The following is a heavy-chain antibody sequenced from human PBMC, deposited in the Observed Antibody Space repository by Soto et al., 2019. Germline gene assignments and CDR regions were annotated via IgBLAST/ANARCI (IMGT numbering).Heavy chain of an antibody. CDR2: IIPIFGTA. CDR1: GGTFSSYA. Sequence: GASVKVSCKASGGTFSSYAISWLRQAPGQGLEWMGGIIPIFGTANYAQKFQGRVTITADKSTSTAYMELSSLRSEDTAVYYCVQGPDPDKQWLVLDYWGQGTLVTVSS. D-gene: IGHD6-19*01. V-gene: IGHV1-69*06. J-gene: IGHJ4*02. CDR3: VQGPDPDKQWLVLDY.